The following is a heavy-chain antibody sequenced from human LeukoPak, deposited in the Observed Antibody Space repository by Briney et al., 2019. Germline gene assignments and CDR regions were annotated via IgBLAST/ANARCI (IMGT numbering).Heavy chain of an antibody. CDR2: INPNSGGT. V-gene: IGHV1-2*02. D-gene: IGHD5-12*01. CDR3: ARGSGYDSYYYYYMDV. J-gene: IGHJ6*03. Sequence: ASVKVSCKASGYTFTSYDINWVRQAPGQGLEWMGWINPNSGGTNYAQKFQGRVTMTRDTSISTAYMELSRLRSDDTAVYYCARGSGYDSYYYYYMDVWGKGTTVTVSS. CDR1: GYTFTSYD.